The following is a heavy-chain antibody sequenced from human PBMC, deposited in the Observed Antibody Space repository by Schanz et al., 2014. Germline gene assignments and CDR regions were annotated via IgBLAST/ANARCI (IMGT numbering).Heavy chain of an antibody. Sequence: QVQLEESGGGLVTPGGSLRLSCAASGFTFSDYYMSWIRQAPGKGLEWVSSIYINSGSTNYADSVKGRFIISRDSSKNTLFLQMNSLRAEDTAVYYCAKHRHYADNNGYPGIDYWGQGTLVTVS. CDR2: IYINSGST. V-gene: IGHV3-11*05. D-gene: IGHD3-16*01. J-gene: IGHJ4*02. CDR3: AKHRHYADNNGYPGIDY. CDR1: GFTFSDYY.